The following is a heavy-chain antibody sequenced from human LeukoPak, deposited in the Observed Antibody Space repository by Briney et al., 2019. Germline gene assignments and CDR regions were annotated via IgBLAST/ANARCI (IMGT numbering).Heavy chain of an antibody. CDR2: IWYDGTNK. CDR3: ARDQSGGPLDY. D-gene: IGHD1-1*01. J-gene: IGHJ4*02. CDR1: GFSLSSFV. Sequence: GSLRLSCAASGFSLSSFVMHWVRQAPGKGLEWAAVIWYDGTNKYYADSVKGRFTISRDNSKNTLYLQMNSLRAEDTPIYYCARDQSGGPLDYWGQGTLVTVSS. V-gene: IGHV3-33*01.